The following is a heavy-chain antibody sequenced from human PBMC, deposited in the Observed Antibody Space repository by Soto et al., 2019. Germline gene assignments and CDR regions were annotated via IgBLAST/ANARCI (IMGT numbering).Heavy chain of an antibody. J-gene: IGHJ3*02. CDR1: GFSFSTSE. CDR2: ISKSSVTT. V-gene: IGHV3-48*03. Sequence: PGGSLRLSCAASGFSFSTSEMNWVRQAPGKGLEWISYISKSSVTTHYADSVKGRFTISRDNANNSLFLEMNGLRVEDTALYYCAPRKFGSFNIAAFEIWGQGTMVTV. D-gene: IGHD3-16*01. CDR3: APRKFGSFNIAAFEI.